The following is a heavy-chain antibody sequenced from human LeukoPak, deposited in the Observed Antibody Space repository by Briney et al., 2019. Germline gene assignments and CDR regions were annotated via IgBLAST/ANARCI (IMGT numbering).Heavy chain of an antibody. CDR3: ASASRYDFWSGYPPYYYYYMDV. CDR2: INHSGST. CDR1: GGSFSGYY. V-gene: IGHV4-34*01. J-gene: IGHJ6*03. Sequence: PSETLSLTCAVYGGSFSGYYWSWIRQPPGKGLEWIGEINHSGSTNYNLSLKSRVTISVDTSKNQFSLKLSSVTAADTAVYYCASASRYDFWSGYPPYYYYYMDVWGKGTTVTVSS. D-gene: IGHD3-3*01.